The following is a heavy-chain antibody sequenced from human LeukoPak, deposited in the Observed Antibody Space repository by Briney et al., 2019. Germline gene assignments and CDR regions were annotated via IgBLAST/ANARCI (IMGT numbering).Heavy chain of an antibody. J-gene: IGHJ4*02. Sequence: SETLSLTCTVSGVSISSSSYYWGWIRQPPGKGLEWIGSIYYSGSTYYNPSLKSRVTISVDTSKNQFSLKLSSVTAADTAVYYCARVRSSSWYQDSAFDYWGQGTLVTVSS. CDR2: IYYSGST. D-gene: IGHD6-13*01. V-gene: IGHV4-39*07. CDR1: GVSISSSSYY. CDR3: ARVRSSSWYQDSAFDY.